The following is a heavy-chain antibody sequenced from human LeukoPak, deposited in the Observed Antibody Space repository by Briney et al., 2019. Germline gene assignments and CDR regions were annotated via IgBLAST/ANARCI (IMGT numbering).Heavy chain of an antibody. CDR1: GYTFTSYY. Sequence: VASVKVSCKASGYTFTSYYMHWVRQAPGQGLEWMGITNPSGGSTSYAQKFQGRVTMTRDTSTSTVYMELSSLRSEDTAVYYCARDERDTMVRGVAAPYYYGMDVWGKGTTVTVSS. D-gene: IGHD3-10*01. CDR2: TNPSGGST. V-gene: IGHV1-46*01. CDR3: ARDERDTMVRGVAAPYYYGMDV. J-gene: IGHJ6*04.